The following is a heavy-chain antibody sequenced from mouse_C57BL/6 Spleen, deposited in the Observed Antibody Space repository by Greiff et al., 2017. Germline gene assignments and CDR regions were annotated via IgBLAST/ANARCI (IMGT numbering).Heavy chain of an antibody. Sequence: EVKLVESGGGLVKPGGSLKLSCAASGFTFSSYAMSWVRQTPEKRLEWVATISDGGSYTYYPDNVKGRFTISRDNAKNNLYLQMSHLKSEDTAMYYCARDRITTVDYFDYWGQGTTLTVSS. V-gene: IGHV5-4*01. CDR3: ARDRITTVDYFDY. CDR2: ISDGGSYT. D-gene: IGHD1-1*01. J-gene: IGHJ2*01. CDR1: GFTFSSYA.